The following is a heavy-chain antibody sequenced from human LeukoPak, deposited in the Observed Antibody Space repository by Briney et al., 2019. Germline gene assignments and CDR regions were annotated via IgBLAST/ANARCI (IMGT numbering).Heavy chain of an antibody. CDR3: ARDLLVGAESSFDY. J-gene: IGHJ4*02. CDR1: GYTFTGYY. Sequence: ASVKVSCKASGYTFTGYYMHWVRQAPGQGLEWMGRINPNNGGTNYAQKFQGRVTMARDTSISTAYMELSRLRSDDTAVYYCARDLLVGAESSFDYWGQGTLVTVSS. V-gene: IGHV1-2*06. D-gene: IGHD2-15*01. CDR2: INPNNGGT.